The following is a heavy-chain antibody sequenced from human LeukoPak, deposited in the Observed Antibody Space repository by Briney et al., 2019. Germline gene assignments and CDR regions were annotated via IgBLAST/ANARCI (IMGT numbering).Heavy chain of an antibody. V-gene: IGHV3-23*01. CDR2: ISGSGGST. J-gene: IGHJ4*02. CDR1: GFTVSSNY. Sequence: GGFLRLSCAASGFTVSSNYMSWVRQAPGKGLEWVSAISGSGGSTYYVDSVKGRFTISRDNSKNTLYLQMNSLRAEDTAVYYCAKELGYSYGNFDYWGQGTLVTVSS. D-gene: IGHD5-18*01. CDR3: AKELGYSYGNFDY.